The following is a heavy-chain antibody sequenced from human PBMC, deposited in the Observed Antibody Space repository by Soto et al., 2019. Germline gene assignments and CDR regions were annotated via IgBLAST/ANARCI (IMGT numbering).Heavy chain of an antibody. D-gene: IGHD2-2*01. Sequence: EVQLLESGGGLVQPGGSLRLSCAASGFTFSSYAMSWVRQAPGKGLEWVSAISGSGGRTYYADSVKGRFTISRDKSKNTQCLQMNSLRAEETAVYYCAKDCYCSSTSCYAGWNYYYMDVWGKGTTVTVSS. CDR2: ISGSGGRT. J-gene: IGHJ6*03. V-gene: IGHV3-23*01. CDR3: AKDCYCSSTSCYAGWNYYYMDV. CDR1: GFTFSSYA.